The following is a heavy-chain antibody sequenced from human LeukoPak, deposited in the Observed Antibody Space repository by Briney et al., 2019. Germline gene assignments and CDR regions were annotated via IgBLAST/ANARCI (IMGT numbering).Heavy chain of an antibody. Sequence: PGGSLRLSCAASGFTFDDYAMHWVRQAPGKGLEWVSGISWNSGSIGYADSVKGRFTISRDNAKNSLYLQMNSLRAEDTALYYCAKDIGAAAEVAAFDLWGRGTLVTVSS. CDR3: AKDIGAAAEVAAFDL. J-gene: IGHJ2*01. V-gene: IGHV3-9*01. D-gene: IGHD6-13*01. CDR1: GFTFDDYA. CDR2: ISWNSGSI.